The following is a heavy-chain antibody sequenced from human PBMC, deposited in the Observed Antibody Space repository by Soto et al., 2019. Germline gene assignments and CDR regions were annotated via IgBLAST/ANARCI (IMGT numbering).Heavy chain of an antibody. Sequence: PGGSLRLSCAASGFTFSSYGMHWVRQAPGKGLEWVAVIWYDGSNKYYADSVKGRFTISRDNSQNTLYLQMNSLRAEDMALYDSANRPASLLYFDYWGHGTLVTVSS. CDR1: GFTFSSYG. D-gene: IGHD3-10*01. J-gene: IGHJ4*01. CDR3: ANRPASLLYFDY. V-gene: IGHV3-33*06. CDR2: IWYDGSNK.